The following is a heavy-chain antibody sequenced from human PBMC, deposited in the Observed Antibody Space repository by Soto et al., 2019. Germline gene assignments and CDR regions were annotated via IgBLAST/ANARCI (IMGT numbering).Heavy chain of an antibody. CDR2: ISAYNGNT. D-gene: IGHD6-19*01. V-gene: IGHV1-18*01. J-gene: IGHJ4*02. Sequence: AASVKVSCKASGYTFTSYGISWVRQAPGQGLEWMGWISAYNGNTNYAQKLQGRVTITTDTSTSTAYMELSSLRSEDTAVYYCAADIQWLVPGSFDSWGQGTLVTVSS. CDR1: GYTFTSYG. CDR3: AADIQWLVPGSFDS.